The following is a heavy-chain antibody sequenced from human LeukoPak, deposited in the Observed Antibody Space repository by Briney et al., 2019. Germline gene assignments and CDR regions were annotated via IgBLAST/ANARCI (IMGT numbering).Heavy chain of an antibody. Sequence: GGSLRLSCAASGFTFSSYGMHWVRQAPGKGLEWVSAIDASGRNTHYAGSVKGRFSISRDNSKNTLILQMNSLRVEDTAVYYCAKALYDSTGDGYWGQGTLVTIS. CDR3: AKALYDSTGDGY. D-gene: IGHD7-27*01. J-gene: IGHJ4*02. CDR1: GFTFSSYG. V-gene: IGHV3-23*01. CDR2: IDASGRNT.